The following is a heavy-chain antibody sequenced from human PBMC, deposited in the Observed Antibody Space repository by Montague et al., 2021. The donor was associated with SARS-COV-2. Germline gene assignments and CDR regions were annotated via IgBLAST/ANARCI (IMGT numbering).Heavy chain of an antibody. Sequence: PALVKPTQTLTLTCTFSGFSLSTSRMCVSWIRQPPGKALEWLALIDWDDDKYYSTSLKTRLTISKDTSKNQVVLTMTNMDPVDTATYYCARSFSIFGVVIIPAYFDYWGQGTLVTVSS. CDR3: ARSFSIFGVVIIPAYFDY. D-gene: IGHD3-3*01. CDR1: GFSLSTSRMC. J-gene: IGHJ4*02. V-gene: IGHV2-70*01. CDR2: IDWDDDK.